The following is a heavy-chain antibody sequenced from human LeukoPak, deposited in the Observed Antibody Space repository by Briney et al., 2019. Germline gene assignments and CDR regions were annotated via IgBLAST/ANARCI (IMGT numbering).Heavy chain of an antibody. Sequence: ASVKVCCKASGYTFISYDINWVRQATGQGLEWMGWMSPNSGNTGYAQKFQGRITMTKSTSMSTAYMELSDLESEDTAVYYCARTPPDYGIDYWGQGTLVTVSS. CDR1: GYTFISYD. CDR2: MSPNSGNT. CDR3: ARTPPDYGIDY. V-gene: IGHV1-8*01. D-gene: IGHD4-17*01. J-gene: IGHJ4*02.